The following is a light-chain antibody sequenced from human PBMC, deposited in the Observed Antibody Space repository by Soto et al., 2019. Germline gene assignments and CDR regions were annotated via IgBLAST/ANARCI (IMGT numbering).Light chain of an antibody. J-gene: IGKJ2*02. CDR2: AAS. V-gene: IGKV1-39*01. CDR1: QSLSSY. Sequence: DIQMTQSPSSLSASVGDRVTITCRASQSLSSYLNWYQQKPGKAPKLLIYAASSLQSGVPSRFSGSVSGTDFTLTISSLQPEDVATYYLQQSYITLWTFGQGTKLEIK. CDR3: QQSYITLWT.